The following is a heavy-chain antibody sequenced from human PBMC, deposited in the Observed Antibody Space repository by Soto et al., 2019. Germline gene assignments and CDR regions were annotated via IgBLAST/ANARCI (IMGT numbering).Heavy chain of an antibody. J-gene: IGHJ4*02. CDR1: GFTFSSYS. Sequence: GGSLRISRAASGFTFSSYSMPWVRPAPGKGLEWVAVISYDGSNKYYADSVKGRFTISRDNSKNTLYLQMNSLRAEDTAVYYCARDQDYDSSGYYFFLDYWGQGTLVTVSS. CDR2: ISYDGSNK. D-gene: IGHD3-22*01. V-gene: IGHV3-30-3*01. CDR3: ARDQDYDSSGYYFFLDY.